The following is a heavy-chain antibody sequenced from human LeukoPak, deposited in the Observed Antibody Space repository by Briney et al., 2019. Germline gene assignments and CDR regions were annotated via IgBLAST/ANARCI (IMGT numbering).Heavy chain of an antibody. J-gene: IGHJ2*01. Sequence: ASVKVSCKASGYTFTSYAMNWVRQAPGQGLEWMGWINTNTGNPTYAQGFTGRFVFSLDTSVSTAYLQISGLKAEDTAVYYCARVRYYYDSSGYYEDWYFDLWGRGTLVTVSS. CDR1: GYTFTSYA. CDR2: INTNTGNP. V-gene: IGHV7-4-1*02. D-gene: IGHD3-22*01. CDR3: ARVRYYYDSSGYYEDWYFDL.